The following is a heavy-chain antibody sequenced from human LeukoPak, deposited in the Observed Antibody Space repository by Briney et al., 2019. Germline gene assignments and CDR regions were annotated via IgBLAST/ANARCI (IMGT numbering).Heavy chain of an antibody. CDR2: INHSGSS. CDR3: ARVLGAHGDY. J-gene: IGHJ4*02. CDR1: GGSFSGYY. V-gene: IGHV4-34*01. D-gene: IGHD3-16*01. Sequence: PSETLSLTCAVYGGSFSGYYWSWIRQPPGKGLEWIGVINHSGSSNYYPSLKSRVTISVDTSKNQFSLKLSSVTAADTAVYYCARVLGAHGDYWGQGTLVTVSS.